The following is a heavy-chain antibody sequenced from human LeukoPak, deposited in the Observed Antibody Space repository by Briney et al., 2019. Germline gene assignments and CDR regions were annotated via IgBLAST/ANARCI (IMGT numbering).Heavy chain of an antibody. CDR3: ARELLGYCSSTSCYAGGDY. Sequence: EGSLRLSCAASGFTFSSYSMNWVRQAPGKGLEWVSSISSSSSYIYYADSVKGRFTISRDNAKNYLYLQMNNLRAEDTAVYYCARELLGYCSSTSCYAGGDYWGQGTLVTVSS. V-gene: IGHV3-21*01. CDR2: ISSSSSYI. D-gene: IGHD2-2*01. J-gene: IGHJ4*02. CDR1: GFTFSSYS.